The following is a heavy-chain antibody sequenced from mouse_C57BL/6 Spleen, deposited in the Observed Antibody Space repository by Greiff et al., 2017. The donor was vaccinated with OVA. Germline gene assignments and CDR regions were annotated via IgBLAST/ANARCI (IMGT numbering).Heavy chain of an antibody. V-gene: IGHV5-17*01. CDR1: GFTFSDYG. CDR3: ARRGYYDYDDGDYYAMDY. D-gene: IGHD2-4*01. J-gene: IGHJ4*01. Sequence: EVNLVESGGGLVKPGGSLKLSCAASGFTFSDYGMHWVRQAPEKGLEWVAYISSGSSTIYYADTVKGRFTISRDNAKNTLFLQMTSLRSEDTAMYYCARRGYYDYDDGDYYAMDYWGQGTSVTVSS. CDR2: ISSGSSTI.